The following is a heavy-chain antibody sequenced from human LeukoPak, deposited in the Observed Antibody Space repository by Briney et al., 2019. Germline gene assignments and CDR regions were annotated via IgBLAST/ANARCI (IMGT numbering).Heavy chain of an antibody. V-gene: IGHV4-30-4*01. D-gene: IGHD3-10*02. CDR1: GGSISSGDYY. CDR3: ARAGLGSGSYYEGYYYGMDV. CDR2: IYYSGST. Sequence: SQTLSLTCTVSGGSISSGDYYWSWIRQPPGKGLEWIGYIYYSGSTYYNPSLKSRVTISVDTSKNQFSLKLSSVTAADTAVYYCARAGLGSGSYYEGYYYGMDVWGQGTTVTVSS. J-gene: IGHJ6*02.